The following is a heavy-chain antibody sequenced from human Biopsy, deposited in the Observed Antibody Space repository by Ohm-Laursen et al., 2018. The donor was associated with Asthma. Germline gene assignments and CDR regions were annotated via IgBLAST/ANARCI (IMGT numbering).Heavy chain of an antibody. Sequence: SDTLSLTCTVSGVSISSDYWSWIRQPPGKGLEWIGHIYYSGSTNYQPSLKSRVTISVDTSKNQFSLKLRSVTAAGAAVYYCARGISRVTGLFDHFDSWGQGTLVTVSS. J-gene: IGHJ4*02. D-gene: IGHD2-21*02. CDR1: GVSISSDY. CDR2: IYYSGST. V-gene: IGHV4-59*07. CDR3: ARGISRVTGLFDHFDS.